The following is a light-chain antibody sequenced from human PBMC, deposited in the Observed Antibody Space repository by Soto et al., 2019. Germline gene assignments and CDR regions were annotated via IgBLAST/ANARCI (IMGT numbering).Light chain of an antibody. Sequence: IVMTQSPLSLPVTLGEPASISCRSSQSLLHSNGYNYLDWYLQKPGQSPQLLIYLGSNRASGVPDMFSGSGSGTDFTLKISRVEAEDVGVYYCMQALQTPLTFGAGTKVDI. J-gene: IGKJ3*01. V-gene: IGKV2-28*01. CDR3: MQALQTPLT. CDR1: QSLLHSNGYNY. CDR2: LGS.